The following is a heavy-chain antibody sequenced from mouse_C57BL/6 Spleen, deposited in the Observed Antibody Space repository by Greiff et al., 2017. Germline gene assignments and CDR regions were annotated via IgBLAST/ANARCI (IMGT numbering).Heavy chain of an antibody. Sequence: EVQLVESGGGLVKPGGSLKLSCAASGFTFSSYAMSWVRQTPEKRLEWVATISDGGSYTYYPDNVKGRFTISRDNAKNNLYLQMSHLKSEDTAMYYCAREGFITTVVAHWYFDVWGTGTTVTVSS. CDR1: GFTFSSYA. CDR2: ISDGGSYT. D-gene: IGHD1-1*01. CDR3: AREGFITTVVAHWYFDV. J-gene: IGHJ1*03. V-gene: IGHV5-4*01.